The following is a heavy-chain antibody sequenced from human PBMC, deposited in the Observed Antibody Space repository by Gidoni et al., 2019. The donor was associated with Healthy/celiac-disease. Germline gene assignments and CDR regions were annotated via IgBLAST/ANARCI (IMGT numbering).Heavy chain of an antibody. CDR1: GFTFGDYA. CDR2: IRSKAYGWTT. V-gene: IGHV3-49*03. J-gene: IGHJ4*02. D-gene: IGHD4-17*01. Sequence: EVQLVESGGGLVQPGRSLRLSCTASGFTFGDYAMSWFRQAPGKGLEWVGFIRSKAYGWTTEYAASVKGRFTISRDDSKSIAHLQMNSLKTEDTAVYYCTRDKGDYGDYEYFDYWGQGTLVTVSS. CDR3: TRDKGDYGDYEYFDY.